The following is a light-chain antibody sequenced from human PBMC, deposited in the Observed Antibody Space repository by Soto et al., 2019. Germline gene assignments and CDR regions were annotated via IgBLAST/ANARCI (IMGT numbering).Light chain of an antibody. CDR1: SSDIGNYDF. CDR2: EVS. J-gene: IGLJ2*01. CDR3: SSYTTSTSFIR. V-gene: IGLV2-14*01. Sequence: QSALTQPASVSGSPGQSITISCTGTSSDIGNYDFVSWYQQVPGTALKAMIYEVSSRPSGVSNRFSGSKSGNTASLTISGLQAEDEAYYYCSSYTTSTSFIRFGGGTKLTVL.